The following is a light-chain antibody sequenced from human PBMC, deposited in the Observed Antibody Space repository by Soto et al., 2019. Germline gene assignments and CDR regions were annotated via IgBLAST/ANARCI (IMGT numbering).Light chain of an antibody. CDR3: HQYGSSPST. CDR1: HRVSNSL. CDR2: AAS. V-gene: IGKV3-20*01. Sequence: EIVLTQSPGTLSLSPGERATLSCRASHRVSNSLVAWYQQKPGQAPRPLISAASSRATGIPDRFSGSGSGTDFTLTISRLEPEDFAVYYCHQYGSSPSTFGQGTEVEIK. J-gene: IGKJ1*01.